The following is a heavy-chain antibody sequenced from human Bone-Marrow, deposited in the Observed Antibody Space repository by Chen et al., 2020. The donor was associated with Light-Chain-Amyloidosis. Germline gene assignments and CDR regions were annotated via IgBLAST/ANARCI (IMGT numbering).Heavy chain of an antibody. CDR3: ARRRDGYNFDY. CDR2: IYPDDSDA. D-gene: IGHD5-12*01. V-gene: IGHV5-51*01. J-gene: IGHJ4*02. Sequence: EVQLEQSGPEVKKPGESLKISCKGSGYPFPNYWIGWVRQMPGKGLEWMRVIYPDDSDARYSPSFEGQVTISADKSITTAYLQWRSLKASDTAMYYCARRRDGYNFDYWGQGTLVTVSS. CDR1: GYPFPNYW.